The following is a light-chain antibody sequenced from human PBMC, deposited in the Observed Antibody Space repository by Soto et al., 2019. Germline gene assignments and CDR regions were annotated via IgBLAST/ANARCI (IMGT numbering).Light chain of an antibody. V-gene: IGKV3-20*01. CDR2: GAS. CDR3: QQHGNSRT. CDR1: QSFSSSY. Sequence: ELVLTPSPCTLSLSPAERASLSCRASQSFSSSYLAWYQQKPGQAPRLLIYGASSRATGIPDRFSGSGSGTDFTLTISRLEPEDFAVYYCQQHGNSRTVGQGTKVDIK. J-gene: IGKJ1*01.